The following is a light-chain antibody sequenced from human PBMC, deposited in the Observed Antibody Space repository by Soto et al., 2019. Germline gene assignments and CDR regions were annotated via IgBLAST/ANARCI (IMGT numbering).Light chain of an antibody. CDR3: QHRSNWLT. V-gene: IGKV3-11*01. CDR1: QSVGNN. J-gene: IGKJ4*01. CDR2: DAS. Sequence: VMTQSPATLSVSPGERASLSCGASQSVGNNLAWYRQKPGQAPRLLIYDASNRATGIPARFSGSGSGTDFTLTISSLEPEDFAVYYCQHRSNWLTFGGGTKVDIK.